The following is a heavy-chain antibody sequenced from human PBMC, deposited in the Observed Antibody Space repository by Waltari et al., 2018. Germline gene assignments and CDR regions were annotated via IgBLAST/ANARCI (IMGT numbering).Heavy chain of an antibody. V-gene: IGHV4-59*11. Sequence: QVQLQESGPGLVKPSETLSLTCTVSGGSISRHYWSWIRQPPGKGLEWIGYIYYSGSTNYNPSLKSRVTISVDTSKNQFSLKLSSVTAADTAVYYCARIEGNSVGGGFDPWGQGTLVTVSS. CDR2: IYYSGST. CDR1: GGSISRHY. D-gene: IGHD4-4*01. J-gene: IGHJ5*02. CDR3: ARIEGNSVGGGFDP.